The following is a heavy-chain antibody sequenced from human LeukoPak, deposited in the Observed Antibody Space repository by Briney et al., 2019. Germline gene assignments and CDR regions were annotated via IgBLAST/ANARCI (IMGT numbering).Heavy chain of an antibody. J-gene: IGHJ3*02. V-gene: IGHV1-69*13. Sequence: SVKVSCKASGGTFSSYAISWVRQAPGQGLEWMGGIIPIFGTANYAQKFQGRVTITADESTSTAYMELSSLRSEDTAVYYCARAVPRDYYDSSGYPETFDIWGQGTMVTVSS. D-gene: IGHD3-22*01. CDR1: GGTFSSYA. CDR2: IIPIFGTA. CDR3: ARAVPRDYYDSSGYPETFDI.